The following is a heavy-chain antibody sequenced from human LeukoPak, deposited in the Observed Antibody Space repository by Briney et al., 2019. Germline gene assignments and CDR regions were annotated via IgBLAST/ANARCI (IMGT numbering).Heavy chain of an antibody. Sequence: SETLSLTCAVSGASINSSNWWSWVRQSPGKGLEWIGEIYHSGSTNYNPSLKSRVTISVDKSKNQFSLKLSAVTAADTAVYYCARGRYGWLPFDYWGQGTLVTVSS. CDR3: ARGRYGWLPFDY. D-gene: IGHD3-16*01. J-gene: IGHJ4*02. V-gene: IGHV4-4*02. CDR2: IYHSGST. CDR1: GASINSSNW.